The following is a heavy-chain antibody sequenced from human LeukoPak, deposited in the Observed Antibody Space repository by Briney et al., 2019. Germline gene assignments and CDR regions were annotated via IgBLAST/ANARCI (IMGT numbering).Heavy chain of an antibody. V-gene: IGHV1-18*01. CDR1: GYTFTSYG. CDR3: ATDRGTMVRGDKD. D-gene: IGHD3-10*01. Sequence: ASVKVSCKASGYTFTSYGISWVRQAPGRGLAWMGWISAYNGNTNYAQKFQGRVTMTRNTSISTAYMELSSLRSEDTAVYYCATDRGTMVRGDKDWGQGTLVTVSS. CDR2: ISAYNGNT. J-gene: IGHJ4*02.